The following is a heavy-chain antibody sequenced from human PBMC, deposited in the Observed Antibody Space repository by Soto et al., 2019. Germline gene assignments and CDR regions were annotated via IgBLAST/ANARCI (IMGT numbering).Heavy chain of an antibody. CDR1: GFTFSSYS. D-gene: IGHD3-9*01. J-gene: IGHJ6*02. CDR3: TREGYGYYDILAGYYYYYGMDV. CDR2: ISSSSSYI. V-gene: IGHV3-21*01. Sequence: EVQLVESGGGLGQPGGSLRLSCAASGFTFSSYSMNWVRQAPGKGLEWVSSISSSSSYIYYADSVKGRFTISRVNVINQLYLQIESLDVDDTAVYYCTREGYGYYDILAGYYYYYGMDVGGQGSMVTVCS.